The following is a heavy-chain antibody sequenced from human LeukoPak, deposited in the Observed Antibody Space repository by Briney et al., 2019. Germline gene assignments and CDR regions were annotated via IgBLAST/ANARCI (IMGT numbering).Heavy chain of an antibody. V-gene: IGHV3-48*04. D-gene: IGHD2-15*01. J-gene: IGHJ3*02. CDR2: ISSSGSTI. Sequence: PGGSLRLSCAASGFTLSSYAMRWLRQAPGKGLEWVSYISSSGSTIYYADSVKGRFTISRDNAKNSLYLQMHSLRAEDTAVYYCVRWYDAFYIWGQGTMVTVSS. CDR1: GFTLSSYA. CDR3: VRWYDAFYI.